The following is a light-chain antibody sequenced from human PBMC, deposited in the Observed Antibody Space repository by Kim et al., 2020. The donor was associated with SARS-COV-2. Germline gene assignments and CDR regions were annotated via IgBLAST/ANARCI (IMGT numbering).Light chain of an antibody. Sequence: VYPGERATLSCRASQSVSSNLAWYQQKPGQAPRLLIYGASTRATGIPARFSGSGSGTEFTLTISSLQSEDFAVYYCQQYNNWPPLTFGGGTKLEI. CDR1: QSVSSN. CDR2: GAS. CDR3: QQYNNWPPLT. V-gene: IGKV3-15*01. J-gene: IGKJ4*01.